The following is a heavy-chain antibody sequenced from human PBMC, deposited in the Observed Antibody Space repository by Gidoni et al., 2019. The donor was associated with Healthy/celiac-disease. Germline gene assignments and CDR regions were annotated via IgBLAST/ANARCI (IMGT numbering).Heavy chain of an antibody. V-gene: IGHV3-53*01. CDR3: ARAGYSYGFGWFDP. CDR2: IYSGGST. J-gene: IGHJ5*02. Sequence: EVQLVESGGGLIQPGGSLRLSCAASGFTVSSTYMSWVRQAPGKGLEWVSFIYSGGSTYYADSVKCRFTISRDNSKNTLYLQMNSLRAEDTAVYYCARAGYSYGFGWFDPWGQGTLVTVSS. D-gene: IGHD5-18*01. CDR1: GFTVSSTY.